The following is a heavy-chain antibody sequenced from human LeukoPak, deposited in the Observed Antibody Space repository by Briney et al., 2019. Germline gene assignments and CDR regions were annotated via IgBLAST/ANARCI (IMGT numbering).Heavy chain of an antibody. J-gene: IGHJ6*03. CDR1: GGSISNYY. CDR3: ARVDGFPDSRYYYYYMDV. V-gene: IGHV4-4*07. D-gene: IGHD3-22*01. CDR2: IYTSGTT. Sequence: PSETLSLTCTVAGGSISNYYWSWIRQPAEKGLEWIGRIYTSGTTNYNPSLKSRVTMSVDTSKNQFSLKLSSVTAADTAVYYCARVDGFPDSRYYYYYMDVWGKGTTVTVSS.